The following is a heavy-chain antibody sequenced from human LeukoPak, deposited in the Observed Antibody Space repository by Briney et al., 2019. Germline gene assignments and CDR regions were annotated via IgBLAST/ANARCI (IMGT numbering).Heavy chain of an antibody. CDR3: ARGGEIADTTFDI. D-gene: IGHD5-12*01. Sequence: GGSLRLSCGASGFXFSRYAMRWVRQAPGRGLNWVAVIWSNGSTKYYAHSLKGRFTISRDNSKNTLYLKMNSLRAEDTAVYYCARGGEIADTTFDIWGQGTMLTVSS. CDR1: GFXFSRYA. J-gene: IGHJ3*02. V-gene: IGHV3-33*01. CDR2: IWSNGSTK.